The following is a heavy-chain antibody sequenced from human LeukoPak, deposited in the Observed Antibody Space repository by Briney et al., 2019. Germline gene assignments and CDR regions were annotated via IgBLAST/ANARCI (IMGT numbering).Heavy chain of an antibody. CDR3: FFEEGQGY. D-gene: IGHD3-3*01. CDR1: GFTFDDYT. Sequence: PGGSLRLSCRASGFTFDDYTIHWVRQVPGKGLEWICLISWDGLNTYYADSVKGRFTISRDNSKNSLFLQMNGLRAEDTAFYYCFFEEGQGYWGQGSLVTVSS. V-gene: IGHV3-43*01. J-gene: IGHJ4*02. CDR2: ISWDGLNT.